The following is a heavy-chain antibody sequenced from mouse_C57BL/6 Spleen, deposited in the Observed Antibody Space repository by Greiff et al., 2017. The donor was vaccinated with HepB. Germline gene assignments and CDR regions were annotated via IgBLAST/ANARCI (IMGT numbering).Heavy chain of an antibody. J-gene: IGHJ4*01. CDR1: GYAFSSSW. V-gene: IGHV1-82*01. CDR2: IYPGDGDT. D-gene: IGHD5-5*01. CDR3: ARRHYLYAMDY. Sequence: VQRVESGPELVKPGASVKISCKASGYAFSSSWMNWVKQRPGKGLEWIGRIYPGDGDTNYNGKFKGKATLTADKSSSTAYMQLSSLTSEDSAVYFCARRHYLYAMDYWGQGTSVTVSS.